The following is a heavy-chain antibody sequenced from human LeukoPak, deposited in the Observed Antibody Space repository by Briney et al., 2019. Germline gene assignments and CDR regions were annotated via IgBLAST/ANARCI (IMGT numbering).Heavy chain of an antibody. CDR3: AKQQGALIQQWYFDY. CDR2: VEKTGGRA. CDR1: GFKFRDYA. D-gene: IGHD5-18*01. V-gene: IGHV3-23*01. Sequence: PGGSLRLSCAASGFKFRDYAMSWVRQAPGKGLEGVSTVEKTGGRAYYADSVKGRFTVSRDNSKNTLYLQMNSLRAEDTALYYCAKQQGALIQQWYFDYWGQGTLVTVSS. J-gene: IGHJ4*02.